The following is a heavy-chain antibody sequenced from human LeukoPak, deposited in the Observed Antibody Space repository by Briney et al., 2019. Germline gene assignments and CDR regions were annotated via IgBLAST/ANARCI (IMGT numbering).Heavy chain of an antibody. CDR3: ARGTHLRGYSYGYVFDY. Sequence: SVKVSCKASGGTFSSYAISWVRQAPGQGLEWMGGIIPIFCTANYAQKFQGRVTITADESTSTAYMELSSLRSEDTAVYYCARGTHLRGYSYGYVFDYWGQGTLVTVSS. J-gene: IGHJ4*02. CDR2: IIPIFCTA. D-gene: IGHD5-18*01. CDR1: GGTFSSYA. V-gene: IGHV1-69*01.